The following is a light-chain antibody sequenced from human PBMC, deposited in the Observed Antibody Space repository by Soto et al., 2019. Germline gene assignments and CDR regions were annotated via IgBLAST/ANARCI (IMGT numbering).Light chain of an antibody. CDR2: DAS. CDR1: QGINSA. J-gene: IGKJ4*01. V-gene: IGKV1-13*02. CDR3: HQFTSYPLT. Sequence: AIQLTQSPSSLSASVGDSVTITCRASQGINSALAWYQQKPGKAPKLLIYDASSFESGVPSRFTGSGSGTDFTLTISSLQPEDFATYYCHQFTSYPLTFGGGTKVEIK.